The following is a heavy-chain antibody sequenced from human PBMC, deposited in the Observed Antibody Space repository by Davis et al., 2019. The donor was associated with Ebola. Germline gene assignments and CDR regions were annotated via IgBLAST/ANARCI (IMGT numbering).Heavy chain of an antibody. CDR3: TSTVVTSGSDY. CDR1: GFTSSGSA. V-gene: IGHV3-73*01. Sequence: LSLTCAASGFTSSGSAMHWVRQASGKGLEWVGRIRSKANNYATAYAASVKGRFTISRDDSKNTAYLQMNSLKTEDTAVYYCTSTVVTSGSDYWGQGTLVTVSS. D-gene: IGHD4-23*01. CDR2: IRSKANNYAT. J-gene: IGHJ4*02.